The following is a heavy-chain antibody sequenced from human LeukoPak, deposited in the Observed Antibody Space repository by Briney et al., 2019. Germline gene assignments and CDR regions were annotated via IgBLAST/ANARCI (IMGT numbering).Heavy chain of an antibody. CDR1: GYSISSGYY. CDR3: ARQSSSWFDY. V-gene: IGHV4-38-2*02. Sequence: SETLSLTCSVSGYSISSGYYWGWIRQPPGKGLEWIGSIYHSGSTYYNPSLKSRVTISVDTSKNQFSLKLSSVTAADTAVYYCARQSSSWFDYWGQGTLVTVSS. J-gene: IGHJ5*01. D-gene: IGHD6-13*01. CDR2: IYHSGST.